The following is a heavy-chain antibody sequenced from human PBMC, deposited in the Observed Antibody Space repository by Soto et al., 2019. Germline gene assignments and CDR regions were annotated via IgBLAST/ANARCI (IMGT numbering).Heavy chain of an antibody. J-gene: IGHJ5*02. CDR3: AKDRRAGGNYGFYSDL. CDR2: SSATGAGT. V-gene: IGHV3-23*01. Sequence: EVQLLDSGGGLVQPGGSLRLSCAASGFTFSSYGMTWVRQAPGQGLEWVSFSSATGAGTYYADSVKGRFTISRDNSKNTLYLQMTSLRADDTAVYYCAKDRRAGGNYGFYSDLWGQGALVIVSS. CDR1: GFTFSSYG. D-gene: IGHD1-26*01.